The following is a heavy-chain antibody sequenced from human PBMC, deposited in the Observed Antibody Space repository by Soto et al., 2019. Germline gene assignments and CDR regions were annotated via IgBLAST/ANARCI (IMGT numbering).Heavy chain of an antibody. CDR2: ISRDGTNT. CDR3: VKETYYYDVSSYYPLGY. CDR1: GCTFYDEN. V-gene: IGHV3-43*01. Sequence: LRXSWADSGCTFYDENIHWVRQGPGKCLEWVSLISRDGTNTNYAESVKGRFTISRGNSKSSLYLQMNSLRTEDTALYYCVKETYYYDVSSYYPLGYWGQGNLATVSS. D-gene: IGHD3-22*01. J-gene: IGHJ4*02.